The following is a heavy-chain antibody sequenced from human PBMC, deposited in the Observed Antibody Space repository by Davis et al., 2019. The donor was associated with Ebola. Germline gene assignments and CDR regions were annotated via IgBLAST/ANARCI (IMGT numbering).Heavy chain of an antibody. CDR1: GFTFSDYY. Sequence: GGSLRLSCAASGFTFSDYYMSWIRQAPGKGLEWVGRIKSKTDGGTTDYAAPVKGRFTISRDDSKNTLYLQMNSLKTEDTAVYYCARERGYCSSTSCLYYYYYYMDVWGKGTTVTVSS. J-gene: IGHJ6*03. CDR3: ARERGYCSSTSCLYYYYYYMDV. CDR2: IKSKTDGGTT. D-gene: IGHD2-2*01. V-gene: IGHV3-15*01.